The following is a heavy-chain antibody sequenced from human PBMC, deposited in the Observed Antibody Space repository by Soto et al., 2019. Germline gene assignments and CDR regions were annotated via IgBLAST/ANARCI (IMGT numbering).Heavy chain of an antibody. D-gene: IGHD3-16*01. CDR1: GFSFSDYW. CDR2: IKGDETTK. CDR3: ARGGLKASYMDV. J-gene: IGHJ6*03. V-gene: IGHV3-74*01. Sequence: EVQLVESGGGLIQPGGSLRLSCAASGFSFSDYWIHWVRQVPGKGLVWVSRIKGDETTKNYANFVKGRFTISRDDAKNTVLPPMHGPRAADTAVYYCARGGLKASYMDVWGKGATVSVSS.